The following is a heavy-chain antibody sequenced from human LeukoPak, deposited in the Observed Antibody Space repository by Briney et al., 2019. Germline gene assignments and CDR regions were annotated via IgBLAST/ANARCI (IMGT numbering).Heavy chain of an antibody. D-gene: IGHD6-19*01. J-gene: IGHJ4*02. Sequence: ASVKVSCKASGYTFTGYYMHWVRQAPGQGLEWMGWINPNSGGTNYAQKFQGRVTMTRDTSISTAYMELSSLRSEDTAVYYCARGDSGYSSGWLLRNWGQGTLVTVSS. CDR2: INPNSGGT. CDR3: ARGDSGYSSGWLLRN. V-gene: IGHV1-2*02. CDR1: GYTFTGYY.